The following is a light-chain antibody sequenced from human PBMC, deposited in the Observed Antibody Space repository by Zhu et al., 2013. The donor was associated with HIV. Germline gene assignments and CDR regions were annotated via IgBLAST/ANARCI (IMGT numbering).Light chain of an antibody. CDR1: QGISNH. CDR2: TAS. CDR3: QQRSNWPPGFT. Sequence: DIQMTQSPSSLSASVGDRVTITCRASQGISNHLGWYQQKPGKAPKRLIYTASTLQSGVPSRFSGSGSGTDFTLTISSLQPEDFAVYYCQQRSNWPPGFTFGQGTRLEIK. V-gene: IGKV1-17*01. J-gene: IGKJ5*01.